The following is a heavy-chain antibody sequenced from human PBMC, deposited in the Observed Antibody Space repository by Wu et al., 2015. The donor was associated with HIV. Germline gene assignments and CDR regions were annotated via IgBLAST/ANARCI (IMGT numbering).Heavy chain of an antibody. CDR1: GGTFGTYA. CDR3: AREPWRLLDV. J-gene: IGHJ6*02. V-gene: IGHV1-46*01. Sequence: QVQLVQSGAEVKKPGSSVKVSCKASGGTFGTYALNWVRQAPGQGLEWMGIINPSGGSTNYAQKFQGRVTMTRDTSTSTVYMELSSLRSEDTAVYYCAREPWRLLDVWGQGTTVTVSS. CDR2: INPSGGST. D-gene: IGHD5-12*01.